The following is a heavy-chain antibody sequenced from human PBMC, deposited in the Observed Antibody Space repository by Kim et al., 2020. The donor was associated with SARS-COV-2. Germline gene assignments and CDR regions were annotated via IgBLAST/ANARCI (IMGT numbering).Heavy chain of an antibody. D-gene: IGHD6-6*01. Sequence: SETLSLTCTVSGGSISSYYWSWIRQPPGKGLEWIGYIYYSGSTNYNPSLKSRVTISVDTSKNQFSLKLSSVTAADTAVYYCARGIMAARPGWFDPWGQGTLVTVSS. J-gene: IGHJ5*02. CDR1: GGSISSYY. CDR2: IYYSGST. CDR3: ARGIMAARPGWFDP. V-gene: IGHV4-59*13.